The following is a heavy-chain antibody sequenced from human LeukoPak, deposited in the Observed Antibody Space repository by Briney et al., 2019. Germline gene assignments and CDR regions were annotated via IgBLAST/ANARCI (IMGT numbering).Heavy chain of an antibody. CDR3: ARDYRPYYYDSSGYVYYYGMDV. V-gene: IGHV3-30-3*01. D-gene: IGHD3-22*01. CDR2: ISYDGSNK. CDR1: GFTFSSYA. J-gene: IGHJ6*02. Sequence: GGSLRLSCAASGFTFSSYAMHWVRQAPGKGLEWVAVISYDGSNKYYADSVKGRFTISRDNSKNTLYLQMNSLRAEDTAVYYCARDYRPYYYDSSGYVYYYGMDVWGQGTTVTVSS.